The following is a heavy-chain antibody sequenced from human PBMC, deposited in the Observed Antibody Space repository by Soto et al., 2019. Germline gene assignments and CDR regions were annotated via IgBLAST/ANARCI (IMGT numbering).Heavy chain of an antibody. CDR3: ARERRSAYGSYGYYYYYGMDV. V-gene: IGHV1-69*13. D-gene: IGHD5-18*01. J-gene: IGHJ6*02. CDR1: GGTFSSYA. CDR2: IIPIFGTA. Sequence: SVKVSCKASGGTFSSYAISWVRQAPGQGLEWMGGIIPIFGTANYAQKFQGRVTITADESTSTAYMELSSLRSEDTAVYYCARERRSAYGSYGYYYYYGMDVWG.